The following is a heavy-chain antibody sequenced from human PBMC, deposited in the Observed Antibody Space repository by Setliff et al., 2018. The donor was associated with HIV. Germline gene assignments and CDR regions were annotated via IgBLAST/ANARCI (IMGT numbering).Heavy chain of an antibody. D-gene: IGHD6-25*01. CDR1: GGSISSSSYY. Sequence: PSETLSLTCTVSGGSISSSSYYWGWIRQPPGKGLEWIGSMYYSGSTYYNPSLKSRVTISVDTSKKQFSLKLRSVTAADTAVYYCARRPSRRHDFDYWGQGTLVTVSS. J-gene: IGHJ4*02. CDR3: ARRPSRRHDFDY. CDR2: MYYSGST. V-gene: IGHV4-39*01.